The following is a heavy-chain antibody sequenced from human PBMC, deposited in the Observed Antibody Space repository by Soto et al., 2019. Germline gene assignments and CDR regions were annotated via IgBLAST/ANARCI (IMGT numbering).Heavy chain of an antibody. Sequence: EVLLVESGGGLVKPGGSLRLSCGASGFTFTNDWMSWVRQAPEKGLEWVGRIKSKSDGGTADYAAPVKGRFTISRDDSKNTLYLQMNSLKTEDTAEYYCTTDLKMLGTPPGGYFDKWGQGTLVTVSS. CDR2: IKSKSDGGTA. J-gene: IGHJ4*02. V-gene: IGHV3-15*01. CDR1: GFTFTNDW. D-gene: IGHD6-13*01. CDR3: TTDLKMLGTPPGGYFDK.